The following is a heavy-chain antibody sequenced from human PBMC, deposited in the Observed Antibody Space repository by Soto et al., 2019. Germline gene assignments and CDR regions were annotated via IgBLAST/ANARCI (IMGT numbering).Heavy chain of an antibody. J-gene: IGHJ4*01. Sequence: SETLSLTCTVSGGSISSGGYYWSWIRQHPGKGLEWIGYIYYGGSTYYNPSLKSRATISGDTSKNQFSLKLSSVTAADTAVYYCARGGYYYENSGQNAYDYWGHGILVTVSS. D-gene: IGHD3-22*01. V-gene: IGHV4-31*03. CDR2: IYYGGST. CDR1: GGSISSGGYY. CDR3: ARGGYYYENSGQNAYDY.